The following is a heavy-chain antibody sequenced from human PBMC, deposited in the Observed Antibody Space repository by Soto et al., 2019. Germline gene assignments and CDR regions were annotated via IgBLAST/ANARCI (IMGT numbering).Heavy chain of an antibody. D-gene: IGHD1-26*01. Sequence: ASVKVSCKASGYNFSDYYMHWVRQAPGQGLEWMGWINPNSGRTDFAQKFQGRVTMTRDTSISTVYMELSRLRSDDTAVYYCALGNPAPTTYCYYYYAMDVWGQGTTVTVSS. CDR2: INPNSGRT. J-gene: IGHJ6*02. CDR1: GYNFSDYY. CDR3: ALGNPAPTTYCYYYYAMDV. V-gene: IGHV1-2*02.